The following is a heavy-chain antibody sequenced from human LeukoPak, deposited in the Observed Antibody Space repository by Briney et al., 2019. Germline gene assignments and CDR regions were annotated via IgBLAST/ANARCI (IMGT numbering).Heavy chain of an antibody. D-gene: IGHD1-14*01. V-gene: IGHV3-7*01. Sequence: PGGSLRLSCVASGFTFRDYWMTWVRQAPGKGLECVANIKYDGSDKYYVDSVEGRFTISRDNAKNSVYLQMNSLRVEDTAVYYCARRNLFDYWGQGTVVTVSS. J-gene: IGHJ4*02. CDR3: ARRNLFDY. CDR2: IKYDGSDK. CDR1: GFTFRDYW.